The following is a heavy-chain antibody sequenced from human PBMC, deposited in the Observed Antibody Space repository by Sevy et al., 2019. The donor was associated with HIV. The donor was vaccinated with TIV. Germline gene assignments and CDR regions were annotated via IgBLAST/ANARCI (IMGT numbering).Heavy chain of an antibody. CDR3: AGLYYDFWSGYYPLGYYYYGMDV. Sequence: SETLSLTCTVSGGSISSYYWSWIRQPPGKGLEWIGYIYYSGSTNYNPSLKSRVTISVDTSKNQFSLKLSSVTAADTAVYYCAGLYYDFWSGYYPLGYYYYGMDVWGQGTTVTVSS. CDR2: IYYSGST. D-gene: IGHD3-3*01. J-gene: IGHJ6*02. CDR1: GGSISSYY. V-gene: IGHV4-59*01.